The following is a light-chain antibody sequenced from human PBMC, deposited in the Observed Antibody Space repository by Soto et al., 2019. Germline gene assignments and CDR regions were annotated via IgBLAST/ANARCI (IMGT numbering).Light chain of an antibody. Sequence: QSALTQPASVSGSPGQSITISCTGTSSDVGYYNYVSWYQQDPGKAPKLMIYEVSNRPSGVSNRFSGSKSGNTASLTISGLQAEDEADYYCSSYTRSSTYVFGTGTKVTVL. V-gene: IGLV2-14*01. J-gene: IGLJ1*01. CDR2: EVS. CDR3: SSYTRSSTYV. CDR1: SSDVGYYNY.